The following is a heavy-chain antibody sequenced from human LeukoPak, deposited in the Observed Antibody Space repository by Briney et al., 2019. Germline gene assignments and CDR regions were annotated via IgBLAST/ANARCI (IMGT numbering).Heavy chain of an antibody. CDR3: ARGAPITMVRGVIIAMYYFDY. J-gene: IGHJ4*02. CDR1: GGSISSYY. V-gene: IGHV4-59*01. D-gene: IGHD3-10*01. CDR2: IYYSGST. Sequence: SETLSLTCTVSGGSISSYYWSWIRQPPGKGLEWIGYIYYSGSTNYNPSLKSRVTISVDTSKNQFSLKLSSVTAADTAVYYCARGAPITMVRGVIIAMYYFDYWGQGTLVTVSS.